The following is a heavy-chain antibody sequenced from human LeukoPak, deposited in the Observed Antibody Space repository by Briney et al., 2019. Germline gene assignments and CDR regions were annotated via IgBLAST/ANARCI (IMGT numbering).Heavy chain of an antibody. V-gene: IGHV4-59*01. CDR2: IYYSGST. CDR3: ARGLGGSGGCFGY. D-gene: IGHD6-19*01. CDR1: GGSISSYY. Sequence: SETLSLTCTVSGGSISSYYWSWIRQPPGPGLEWIGYIYYSGSTNYNPPLKSRVTISVDTSKNQLSLKLSSVTAADTAVYYCARGLGGSGGCFGYWGQGTLVTVSS. J-gene: IGHJ4*02.